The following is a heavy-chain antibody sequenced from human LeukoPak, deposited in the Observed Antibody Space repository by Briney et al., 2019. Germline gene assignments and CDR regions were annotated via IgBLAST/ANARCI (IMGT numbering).Heavy chain of an antibody. CDR2: IYYSGST. V-gene: IGHV4-39*07. Sequence: SETLSLTCTVSGGSISSSSYYWGWIRQPPGKGLEWIGSIYYSGSTYYNPSLKSRVTISVDTSKNQCSLKLSSVTDAGAAVYYCARVGRGIDYWREGTLVSVCS. CDR3: ARVGRGIDY. J-gene: IGHJ4*02. CDR1: GGSISSSSYY.